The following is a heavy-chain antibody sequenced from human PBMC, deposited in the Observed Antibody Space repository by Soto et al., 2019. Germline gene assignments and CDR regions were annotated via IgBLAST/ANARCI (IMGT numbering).Heavy chain of an antibody. J-gene: IGHJ5*02. CDR1: GFSLSTSGVG. V-gene: IGHV2-5*02. Sequence: QITLKESGPTLAKPTQTLTLTCTFSGFSLSTSGVGVGWIRQPPGKALEWLALIYWDDDKRYSPSLNSRLTITKDTSKNQVVLTMTNMDPVDTATYYCAHTLTTRGENNWFVPWGQGTLVTVSS. D-gene: IGHD4-17*01. CDR2: IYWDDDK. CDR3: AHTLTTRGENNWFVP.